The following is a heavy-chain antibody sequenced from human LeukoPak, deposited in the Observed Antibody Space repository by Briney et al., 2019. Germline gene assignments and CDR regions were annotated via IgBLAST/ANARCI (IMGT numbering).Heavy chain of an antibody. J-gene: IGHJ6*02. CDR2: ISSSGSTI. CDR3: ARDRYCSSTSCYWAYYYYYYGIDV. Sequence: PGGSLRLSCAASGFTFSSYEMNWVRQAPGKGLEWVSYISSSGSTIYYADSVKSRFTISRDNAKNSLYLQMNSLRAEDTAVYYCARDRYCSSTSCYWAYYYYYYGIDVWGQGTTVTVSS. CDR1: GFTFSSYE. V-gene: IGHV3-48*03. D-gene: IGHD2-2*01.